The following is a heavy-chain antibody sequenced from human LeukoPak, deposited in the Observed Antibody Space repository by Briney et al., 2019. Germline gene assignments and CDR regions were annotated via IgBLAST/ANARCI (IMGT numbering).Heavy chain of an antibody. J-gene: IGHJ3*01. D-gene: IGHD4-17*01. CDR2: ISGSGGST. Sequence: GGSLGLSCAASGFTFSSYAMSWVRQAPGKGLEWVAAISGSGGSTYYADSVKGRFTISRDNSKHTLYLQMNSLRAEDTAVYYCARGSNGDQTDAFDCWGQGTMVTVSS. CDR1: GFTFSSYA. CDR3: ARGSNGDQTDAFDC. V-gene: IGHV3-23*01.